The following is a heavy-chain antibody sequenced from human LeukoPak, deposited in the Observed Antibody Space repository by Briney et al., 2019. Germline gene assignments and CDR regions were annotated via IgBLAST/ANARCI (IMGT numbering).Heavy chain of an antibody. CDR3: ARGCSGGSCYPHYYNGMDV. CDR2: VSHDGSNK. J-gene: IGHJ6*04. CDR1: GFTFSTYG. Sequence: GGSLRLSCAASGFTFSTYGMHWVRQAPGKGLEWVAVVSHDGSNKYYVDSVKGRFTISRDNSKNTLYLQMNSLRAEDTAVYYCARGCSGGSCYPHYYNGMDVWGKGTTVTVFS. V-gene: IGHV3-30*03. D-gene: IGHD2-15*01.